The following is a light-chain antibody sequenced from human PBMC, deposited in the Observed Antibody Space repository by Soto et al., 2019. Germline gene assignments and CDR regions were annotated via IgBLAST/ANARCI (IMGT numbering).Light chain of an antibody. CDR2: AAS. V-gene: IGKV1-39*01. CDR1: QSISSY. J-gene: IGKJ2*01. CDR3: QQSYSAPHT. Sequence: DIQTTQSPPSLSASVGDRVTITCRTSQSISSYLNWYQQKPGKAPRLLIYAASNLQSGVPSRVSGSASGTDFTLTISSLKPEDSATYYCQQSYSAPHTCGQGTKLEIK.